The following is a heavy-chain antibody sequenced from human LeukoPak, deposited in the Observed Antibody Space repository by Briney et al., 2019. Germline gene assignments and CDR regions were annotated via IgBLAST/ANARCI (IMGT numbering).Heavy chain of an antibody. CDR1: GGSFSGYY. J-gene: IGHJ4*02. CDR3: ASGLGYCSGGSCYYPSY. Sequence: SETLSLTCAVYGGSFSGYYWSWIRQPPGKGLEWIGEINHSGSTNYNPSLKSRVTISVDTSKNQFSLKLSSVTAADMAVYYCASGLGYCSGGSCYYPSYWGQGTLVTVSS. V-gene: IGHV4-34*01. D-gene: IGHD2-15*01. CDR2: INHSGST.